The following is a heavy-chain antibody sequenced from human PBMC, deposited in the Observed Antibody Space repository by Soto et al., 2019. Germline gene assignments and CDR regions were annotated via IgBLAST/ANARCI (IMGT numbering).Heavy chain of an antibody. V-gene: IGHV3-33*01. CDR3: ARDLSYWSLLIDH. CDR2: LWSNGITR. Sequence: GSLILSCTASGFSLSRYGLHWIRQAPGKGLEWVAGLWSNGITRSYEDSVKGRFTISRDTSENMLYLQMNSLGAEDTAVYYCARDLSYWSLLIDHWGQGTLVTVSS. D-gene: IGHD2-8*02. J-gene: IGHJ4*02. CDR1: GFSLSRYG.